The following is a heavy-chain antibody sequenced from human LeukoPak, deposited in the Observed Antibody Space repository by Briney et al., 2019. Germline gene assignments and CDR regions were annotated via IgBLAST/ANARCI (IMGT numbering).Heavy chain of an antibody. J-gene: IGHJ4*02. V-gene: IGHV3-43*02. Sequence: PAGSMRLSCAASGFTFDDYAMHWVRHAPGKGREWVSLISGDGGRTYYADSVKGRFTISRDNSKNSLYLQMNSLRTEDTALYYCAKDIGGYSYAADYWGQGTLVTVSS. CDR3: AKDIGGYSYAADY. D-gene: IGHD5-18*01. CDR2: ISGDGGRT. CDR1: GFTFDDYA.